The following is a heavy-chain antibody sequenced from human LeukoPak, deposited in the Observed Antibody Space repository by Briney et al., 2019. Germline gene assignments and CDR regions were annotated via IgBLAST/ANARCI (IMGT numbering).Heavy chain of an antibody. D-gene: IGHD3-10*01. Sequence: PSETLSLTCAVYGGSFSGYYWSWIRQPPGKGLEWIGEINHSGSTNYNPSLKSRVTISVDTSKNQFSLKLSSVTAADTAVYYCATNGIPLLRFGELFPPIWGQGTLVTVSS. J-gene: IGHJ4*02. CDR3: ATNGIPLLRFGELFPPI. V-gene: IGHV4-34*01. CDR1: GGSFSGYY. CDR2: INHSGST.